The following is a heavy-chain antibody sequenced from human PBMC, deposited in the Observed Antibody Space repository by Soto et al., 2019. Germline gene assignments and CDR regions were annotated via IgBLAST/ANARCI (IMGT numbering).Heavy chain of an antibody. Sequence: PGGSLRLSCAASGFTFSSYSMNWVRQAPGKGLEWVSYISSSSSTIYYADSVKGRFTISRDNAKNSLYLQMNSLRAEDTAVYYCARDVTIFGVVYTGPYYYYYMDVWGKGTTVTVSS. J-gene: IGHJ6*03. V-gene: IGHV3-48*01. CDR2: ISSSSSTI. CDR1: GFTFSSYS. CDR3: ARDVTIFGVVYTGPYYYYYMDV. D-gene: IGHD3-3*01.